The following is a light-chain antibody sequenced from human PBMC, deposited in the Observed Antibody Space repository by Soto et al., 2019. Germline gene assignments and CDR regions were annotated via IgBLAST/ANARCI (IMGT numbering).Light chain of an antibody. J-gene: IGKJ1*01. Sequence: EIVLTQSPGTLSFSAWERATLSFMARQSVSSNLAWYQQKPGQAPRLLIYGASSRATGIPDRFGGSGSGTDFTLTISSLEPEDFAVYYCQQRSNWPTFGQGTKVDIK. CDR3: QQRSNWPT. CDR1: QSVSSN. CDR2: GAS. V-gene: IGKV3-11*01.